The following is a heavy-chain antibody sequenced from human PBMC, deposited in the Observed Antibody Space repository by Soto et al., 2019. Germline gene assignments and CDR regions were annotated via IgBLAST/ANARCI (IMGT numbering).Heavy chain of an antibody. D-gene: IGHD4-17*01. CDR3: ARVGDRYFDY. Sequence: QLPLQESGPGLVKPSETLSLTCTVSGGSISSSGYYWGWIRQPPRKGLEWIGSIYYSGSTYDNPCLKSRGTISVDTSKNQFSLKLSSVTAADTAVDYCARVGDRYFDYWGQGTLVTVSS. CDR2: IYYSGST. CDR1: GGSISSSGYY. J-gene: IGHJ4*02. V-gene: IGHV4-39*01.